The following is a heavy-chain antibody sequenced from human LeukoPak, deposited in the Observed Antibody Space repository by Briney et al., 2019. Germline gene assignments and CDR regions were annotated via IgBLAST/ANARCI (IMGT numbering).Heavy chain of an antibody. V-gene: IGHV3-23*01. CDR2: LTDTGYTT. J-gene: IGHJ4*02. CDR1: GFTFSNYN. Sequence: PGGSLRLSCAASGFTFSNYNINWVRQAPGQGLEWISALTDTGYTTYYRDSVKGRFTTSRDNSKNTLYLQMSSLRAEDTALYYCVKGSSAYYYDYWGQGTLVTVSS. CDR3: VKGSSAYYYDY. D-gene: IGHD3-22*01.